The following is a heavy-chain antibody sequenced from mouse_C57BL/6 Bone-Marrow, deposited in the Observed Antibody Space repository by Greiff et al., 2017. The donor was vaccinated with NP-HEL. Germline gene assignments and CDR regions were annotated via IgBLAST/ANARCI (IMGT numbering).Heavy chain of an antibody. V-gene: IGHV1-76*01. CDR2: IYPGSGNT. J-gene: IGHJ2*01. Sequence: VQLQQSGAELVRPGASVKLSCKASGYTFTDYYINWVKQRPGQGLEWIARIYPGSGNTYYNEKFKGKATLTAEKSSSTAYMQLSSLTSEDSAVYFCASWGTLFDYWGQGTTLTVSS. D-gene: IGHD3-3*01. CDR1: GYTFTDYY. CDR3: ASWGTLFDY.